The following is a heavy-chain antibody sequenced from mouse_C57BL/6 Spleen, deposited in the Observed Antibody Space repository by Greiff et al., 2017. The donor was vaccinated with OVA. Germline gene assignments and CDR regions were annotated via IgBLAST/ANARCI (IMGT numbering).Heavy chain of an antibody. CDR1: GYTFTDYY. CDR2: INPNNGGT. D-gene: IGHD4-1*01. Sequence: VQLQQSGPELVKPGASVKISCKASGYTFTDYYMNWVKQSHGKSLEWIGDINPNNGGTRYNQKFKGKATLTVDKSSSTAYMELRSLTSEDSAVYYCAKGTGLWYFDVWGTGTTVTVSS. J-gene: IGHJ1*03. V-gene: IGHV1-26*01. CDR3: AKGTGLWYFDV.